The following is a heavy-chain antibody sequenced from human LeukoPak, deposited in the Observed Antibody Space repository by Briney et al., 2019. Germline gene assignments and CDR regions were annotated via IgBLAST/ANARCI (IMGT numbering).Heavy chain of an antibody. V-gene: IGHV3-74*01. D-gene: IGHD6-19*01. Sequence: GGSLRLSCAASGFTLSDYWMHWVRQAPGKGLVWVSRINPDGGGTSYADSVKGRFTISRDNAKNTLYLQMNSLRGEDTAVYYCTREWASGWYFDYWGQGTLVTASS. J-gene: IGHJ4*02. CDR3: TREWASGWYFDY. CDR2: INPDGGGT. CDR1: GFTLSDYW.